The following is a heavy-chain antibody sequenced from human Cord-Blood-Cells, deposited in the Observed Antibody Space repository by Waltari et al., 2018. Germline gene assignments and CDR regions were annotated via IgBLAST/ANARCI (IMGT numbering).Heavy chain of an antibody. Sequence: QVQLQQWGAGLLKPSETLSRTCAVYGGSFSGYYWSWIRQPPGKGLEWIGEINHSGSTNYNPSLKSRVTISVDTSKNQFSLKLSSVTAADMAVYYCASLNYYYYYGMDVWGQGTTVTVSS. J-gene: IGHJ6*02. CDR3: ASLNYYYYYGMDV. CDR2: INHSGST. V-gene: IGHV4-34*01. CDR1: GGSFSGYY.